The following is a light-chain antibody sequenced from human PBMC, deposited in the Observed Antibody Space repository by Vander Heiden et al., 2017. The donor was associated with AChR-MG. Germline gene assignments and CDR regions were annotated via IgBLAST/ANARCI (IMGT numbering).Light chain of an antibody. Sequence: DTQMTQSPSSLSASIGDRVTITCRASQSISRYLNWYQQRSGKAPKLLIFTASSLQSGVPSRFSGSGNGTDFTLTISGLQPDDFATYYCQHNDSSPMYTFGQGTRLEI. CDR1: QSISRY. V-gene: IGKV1-39*01. CDR3: QHNDSSPMYT. CDR2: TAS. J-gene: IGKJ2*01.